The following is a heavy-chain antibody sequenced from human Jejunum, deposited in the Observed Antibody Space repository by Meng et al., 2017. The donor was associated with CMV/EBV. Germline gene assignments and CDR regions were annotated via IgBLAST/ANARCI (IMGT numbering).Heavy chain of an antibody. D-gene: IGHD3-3*01. CDR3: ARGNFGVGSTFFDY. CDR1: GFIFSNYA. Sequence: SGFIFSNYAMHWVRLAPGKGLEYVSTISSNGGRTFYANSVKGRFIISRDNSKNTLYLQVGSLRPEDMAVYYCARGNFGVGSTFFDYWGQGTVVTVSS. J-gene: IGHJ4*02. CDR2: ISSNGGRT. V-gene: IGHV3-64*01.